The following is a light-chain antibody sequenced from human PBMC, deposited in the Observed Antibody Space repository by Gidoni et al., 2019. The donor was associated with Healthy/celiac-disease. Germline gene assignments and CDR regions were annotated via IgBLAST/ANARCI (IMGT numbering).Light chain of an antibody. V-gene: IGLV2-8*01. CDR3: SSYAGSNNFDVV. J-gene: IGLJ2*01. CDR1: SRDVGGYNY. Sequence: QSALTQPPSASGSPGQSVTISCTGTSRDVGGYNYVSCYQQHSGKAPKLMIYEVSKRPSGVPDRFSGSKSGNTASLTVSGLQAEDEADYYCSSYAGSNNFDVVFGGGTKLTVL. CDR2: EVS.